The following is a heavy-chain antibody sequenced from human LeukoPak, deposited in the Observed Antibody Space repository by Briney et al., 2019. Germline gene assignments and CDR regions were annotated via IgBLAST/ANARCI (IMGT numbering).Heavy chain of an antibody. CDR1: GCTFTPYG. V-gene: IGHV1-18*01. Sequence: GASVKVSCKASGCTFTPYGISWVRQPPPQGLQWMGWISAYNGNTNYVQKLQGRVTMTTDTSTSTAYMELRSLRSDDTAVYYCARAEQIVVRTMDVWGQGTTVTVSS. CDR2: ISAYNGNT. J-gene: IGHJ6*02. CDR3: ARAEQIVVRTMDV. D-gene: IGHD2-2*01.